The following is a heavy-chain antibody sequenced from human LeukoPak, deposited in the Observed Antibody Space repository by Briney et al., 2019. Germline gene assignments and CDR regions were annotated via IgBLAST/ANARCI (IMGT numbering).Heavy chain of an antibody. CDR3: ARVRDGYDYFDY. CDR1: GGSFSGYY. V-gene: IGHV4-34*01. J-gene: IGHJ4*02. CDR2: INHSGST. D-gene: IGHD5-24*01. Sequence: PSETLSLTCAVYGGSFSGYYWSWIRQPPGKGLEWIGEINHSGSTNYNPSLKSRVTISVDTSKNQFSLKLSSVTAADTAVYYCARVRDGYDYFDYWGQGTLVTVSS.